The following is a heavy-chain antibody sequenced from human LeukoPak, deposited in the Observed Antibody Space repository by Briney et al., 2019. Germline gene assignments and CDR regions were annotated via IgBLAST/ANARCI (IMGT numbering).Heavy chain of an antibody. Sequence: SQTLSLTCTVSGGSISSGSYYWSWIRQPAGKGLEWIGRIYTSGSTNYNPSLKSRVTISIDTSKNQFSLKLSSLTAADTAVYYCAITFIAVAGPVFDYWGQGTLVTVSS. CDR1: GGSISSGSYY. D-gene: IGHD6-19*01. J-gene: IGHJ4*02. CDR3: AITFIAVAGPVFDY. V-gene: IGHV4-61*02. CDR2: IYTSGST.